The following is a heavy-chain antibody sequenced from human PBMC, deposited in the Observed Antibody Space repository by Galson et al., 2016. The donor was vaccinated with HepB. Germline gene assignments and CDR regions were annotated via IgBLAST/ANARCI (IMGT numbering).Heavy chain of an antibody. CDR2: ISNSGVST. J-gene: IGHJ4*01. V-gene: IGHV3-23*01. CDR1: GFTFEDYT. Sequence: SLRLSCAPSGFTFEDYTMHWVRQPPGKGLEWVSAISNSGVSTYYADTVKGRFTISRDNSKNTLYLQMNSLRAEDTAVYYCAKWADYTSGFDYWGQGTLVTVSS. CDR3: AKWADYTSGFDY. D-gene: IGHD3-10*01.